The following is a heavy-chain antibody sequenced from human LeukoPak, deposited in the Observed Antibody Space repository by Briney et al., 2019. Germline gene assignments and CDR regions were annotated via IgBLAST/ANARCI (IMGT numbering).Heavy chain of an antibody. CDR2: ISNDGTNE. D-gene: IGHD6-19*01. J-gene: IGHJ1*01. CDR1: RFTFSTYA. CDR3: ARDRIAVAGMGAFQH. V-gene: IGHV3-30-3*01. Sequence: GRSLRLSCAASRFTFSTYAMHWVRQAPGKGLEWVAGISNDGTNEDHADSVKGRFTISRDNSKDTLYLQMNSLRAEDTAIYYCARDRIAVAGMGAFQHWGQGTLVTVSS.